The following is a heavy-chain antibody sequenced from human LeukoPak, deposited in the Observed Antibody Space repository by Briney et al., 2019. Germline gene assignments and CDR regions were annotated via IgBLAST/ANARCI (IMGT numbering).Heavy chain of an antibody. CDR1: GFTFSSYE. J-gene: IGHJ4*02. D-gene: IGHD2-21*02. Sequence: GGSLRLSWAASGFTFSSYEMNWVRQAPGKGLEWVSYISSSGSTIYYADSVKGRFTISRDNAKNSLYLQMNSLRAEDTAVYYCARGSICGGDCYSYLDNWGQGTLVTVSS. CDR2: ISSSGSTI. CDR3: ARGSICGGDCYSYLDN. V-gene: IGHV3-48*03.